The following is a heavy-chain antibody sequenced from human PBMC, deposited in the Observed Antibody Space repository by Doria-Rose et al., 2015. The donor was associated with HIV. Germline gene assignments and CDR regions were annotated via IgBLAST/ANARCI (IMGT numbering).Heavy chain of an antibody. D-gene: IGHD5-18*01. CDR3: ARVRNRPGYTYGYRPLFDY. Sequence: HVQLQQWGAGLLKPSATLSLTCAVYGGSFSGYYWSWIRQPPGKGLERIAEINHTGSINYNPSLKSRVTISVDTSKSQFSLKLNSVTAADTAVYYCARVRNRPGYTYGYRPLFDYWGQGTLVTVSS. J-gene: IGHJ4*02. V-gene: IGHV4-34*01. CDR2: INHTGSI. CDR1: GGSFSGYY.